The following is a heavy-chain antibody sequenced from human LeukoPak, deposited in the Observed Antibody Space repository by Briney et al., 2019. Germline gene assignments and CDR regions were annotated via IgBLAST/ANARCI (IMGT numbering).Heavy chain of an antibody. CDR2: ISSSSSTI. Sequence: GGSLRLSCAASGFTFSSYSMNWVRQAPGKGLEWVSYISSSSSTIYYADSVKGRFTISRDNAKNSLYLQMNSLRDEDTAVYYCARNYYDRSGYYVDFHFWGQGTLVTVSS. V-gene: IGHV3-48*02. CDR1: GFTFSSYS. CDR3: ARNYYDRSGYYVDFHF. J-gene: IGHJ1*01. D-gene: IGHD3-22*01.